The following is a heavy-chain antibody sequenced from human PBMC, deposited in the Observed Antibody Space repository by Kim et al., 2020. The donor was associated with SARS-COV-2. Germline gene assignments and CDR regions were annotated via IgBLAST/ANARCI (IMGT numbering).Heavy chain of an antibody. CDR2: ISWNNDTI. CDR3: AKGGGAGSYYNYYFDY. CDR1: GFTFGDYA. D-gene: IGHD3-10*01. Sequence: GGSLRLSCTASGFTFGDYAMHWVRQAPGKGLEWVSSISWNNDTIGYADSVRGRFTISRDNAKNSVYLQMNSLRVEDTALYYCAKGGGAGSYYNYYFDYWG. J-gene: IGHJ4*01. V-gene: IGHV3-9*01.